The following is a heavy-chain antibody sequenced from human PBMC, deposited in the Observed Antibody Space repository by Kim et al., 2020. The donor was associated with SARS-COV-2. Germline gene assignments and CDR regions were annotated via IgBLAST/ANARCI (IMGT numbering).Heavy chain of an antibody. CDR1: GGSISSYY. CDR2: IYYSGST. CDR3: ARSLRDRYSYGHYYMDV. V-gene: IGHV4-59*01. D-gene: IGHD5-18*01. Sequence: SETLSLTCTVSGGSISSYYWSWIRQPPGKGLEWIGYIYYSGSTNYNPSLKSRVTISVDTSKNQFSLKLSSVTAAGTAVYYCARSLRDRYSYGHYYMDVWGKETTVTVSS. J-gene: IGHJ6*03.